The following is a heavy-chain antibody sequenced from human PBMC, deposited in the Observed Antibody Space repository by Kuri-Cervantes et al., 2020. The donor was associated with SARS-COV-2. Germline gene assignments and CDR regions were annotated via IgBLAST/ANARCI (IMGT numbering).Heavy chain of an antibody. V-gene: IGHV3-30*03. D-gene: IGHD2-8*01. CDR3: ARGDCTNNSCYGSSYYRDAFDI. CDR2: ISYDGINK. J-gene: IGHJ3*02. Sequence: LTCAASGFTFNSYGIHWVRQAPGKGVEWVALISYDGINKYYADFVEGRFTISRDSSKNTVYLQINSLRPEDTAVYYCARGDCTNNSCYGSSYYRDAFDIWGQGTKVTVSS. CDR1: GFTFNSYG.